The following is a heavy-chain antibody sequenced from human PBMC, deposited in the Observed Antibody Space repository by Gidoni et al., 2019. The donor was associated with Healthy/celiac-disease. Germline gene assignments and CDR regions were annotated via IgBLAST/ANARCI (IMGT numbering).Heavy chain of an antibody. CDR3: ARWAWEESAEGATVQAYYGMDV. J-gene: IGHJ6*02. CDR1: GYSFTSYR. V-gene: IGHV5-51*01. D-gene: IGHD1-26*01. Sequence: EVQLAQSGAEVKKPGESLKLSCKGSGYSFTSYRIGWARQMPGKGLEWMGIIYPGDSDTRYSTSFQGQVNISADKSISTAYLQWSSLKASDTAMYYCARWAWEESAEGATVQAYYGMDVWGQGTTVTVSS. CDR2: IYPGDSDT.